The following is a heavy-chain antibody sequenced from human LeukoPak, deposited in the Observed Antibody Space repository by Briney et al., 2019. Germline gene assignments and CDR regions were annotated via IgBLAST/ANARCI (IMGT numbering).Heavy chain of an antibody. CDR1: GGTFSSYA. D-gene: IGHD3-22*01. Sequence: SVKVSCKASGGTFSSYAISWVRQAPGQGLEWMGGIIPIFGTANYAQKFQGRVTITTDESTSTAYMELSSLRSEDTAVYYCARDGSKYYDTLYYFDYWGQGTLVTVSS. CDR3: ARDGSKYYDTLYYFDY. J-gene: IGHJ4*02. CDR2: IIPIFGTA. V-gene: IGHV1-69*05.